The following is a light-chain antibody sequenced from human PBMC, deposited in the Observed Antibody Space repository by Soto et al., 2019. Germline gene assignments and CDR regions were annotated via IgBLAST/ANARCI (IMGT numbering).Light chain of an antibody. CDR1: QSVGSTY. Sequence: ETVLTQSPGTLSLSPGERATLSCRASQSVGSTYLAWYQQKPGQAPRLLIYDTFSRATGIPNRFSGSGSGTDFTLTISRLEPEDFAVYHCQQYGNPPWIFGQGTKLEIK. CDR2: DTF. CDR3: QQYGNPPWI. J-gene: IGKJ2*01. V-gene: IGKV3-20*01.